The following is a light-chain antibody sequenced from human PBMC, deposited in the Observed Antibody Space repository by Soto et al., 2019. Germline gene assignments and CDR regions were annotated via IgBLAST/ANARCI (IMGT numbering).Light chain of an antibody. CDR2: DAS. V-gene: IGKV3D-20*01. Sequence: DIVLTQSPATLSLSPGQRATLSCGASRTISSSSLAWYQQKPGLAPRLLIYDASRRATGIPDRFSGSGSGTDFTLTISRLEPEDFAVYYWQQYGRSPWTFGQGTKVEIK. CDR1: RTISSSS. CDR3: QQYGRSPWT. J-gene: IGKJ1*01.